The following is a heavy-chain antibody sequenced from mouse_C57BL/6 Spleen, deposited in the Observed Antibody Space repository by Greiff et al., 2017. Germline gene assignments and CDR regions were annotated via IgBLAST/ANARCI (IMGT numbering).Heavy chain of an antibody. D-gene: IGHD1-1*01. J-gene: IGHJ1*03. CDR2: ISGGGGNT. CDR3: ASFYYGSSYWYFDV. CDR1: GFTFSSYT. V-gene: IGHV5-9*01. Sequence: EVKLEESGGGLVKPGGSLKLSCAASGFTFSSYTMSWVRQTPEKRLEWVATISGGGGNTYYPDSVKGRFTISRDNAKNTLYLQMSSLRSEDTALYYCASFYYGSSYWYFDVWGTGTTVTVSS.